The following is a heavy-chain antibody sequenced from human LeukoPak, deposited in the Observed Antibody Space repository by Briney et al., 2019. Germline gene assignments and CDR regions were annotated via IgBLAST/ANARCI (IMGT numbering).Heavy chain of an antibody. CDR2: ISSSGSNI. Sequence: PGGSLRLSCAASGFTFNRRGMNWVRQAPGKGLEWVSYISSSGSNIKYADSVKGRFTISRGNAKNSVYLQMNSLRAEDTAVYYCARDFKTSAGIYYYYMDVWGKGTTVTISS. CDR1: GFTFNRRG. CDR3: ARDFKTSAGIYYYYMDV. V-gene: IGHV3-48*03. J-gene: IGHJ6*03. D-gene: IGHD6-13*01.